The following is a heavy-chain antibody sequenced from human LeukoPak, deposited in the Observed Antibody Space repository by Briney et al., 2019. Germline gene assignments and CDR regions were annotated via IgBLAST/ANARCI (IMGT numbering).Heavy chain of an antibody. CDR1: GYTFTGYY. Sequence: GASVKVSCKASGYTFTGYYMHWVRQAPGQGLEWMGWINPNSGGTNYAQKFQGRVTMTRDTSISTAYMELSRLRFDDTAVYYCARPRAFSYGQMYYFDYWGQGALVTVSS. CDR3: ARPRAFSYGQMYYFDY. D-gene: IGHD5-18*01. J-gene: IGHJ4*02. V-gene: IGHV1-2*02. CDR2: INPNSGGT.